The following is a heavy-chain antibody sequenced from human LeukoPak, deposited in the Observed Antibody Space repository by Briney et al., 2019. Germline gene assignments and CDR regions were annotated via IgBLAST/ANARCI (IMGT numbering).Heavy chain of an antibody. CDR1: GRTFSSYA. CDR2: IIPIHGIA. Sequence: SVKVSCKASGRTFSSYAISWVRQAPGQGLEWMGRIIPIHGIANYAQKFQGRVTITADKSTSTAYMELSSLRSEDTAVYYCARDGGDFYDILTGDYYYYYGMDVWGQGTTVTVSS. V-gene: IGHV1-69*04. J-gene: IGHJ6*02. CDR3: ARDGGDFYDILTGDYYYYYGMDV. D-gene: IGHD3-9*01.